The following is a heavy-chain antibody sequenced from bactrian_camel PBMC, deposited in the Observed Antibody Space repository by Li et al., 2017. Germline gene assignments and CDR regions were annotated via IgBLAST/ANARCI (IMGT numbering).Heavy chain of an antibody. CDR3: AAGCPNGEGWFTRRGEFQRTDFDD. CDR1: GYVFSSHC. CDR2: IASDGST. J-gene: IGHJ6*01. Sequence: HVQLVESGGGSVPVGGSLRLSCVSSVGYVFSSHCMGWFLQAPGKEREGVATIASDGSTSYADSVKGRFTISQDNAKNTLYLQMNSLKPEDTAMYYCAAGCPNGEGWFTRRGEFQRTDFDDWGQGTQVTVS. V-gene: IGHV3S53*01. D-gene: IGHD6*01.